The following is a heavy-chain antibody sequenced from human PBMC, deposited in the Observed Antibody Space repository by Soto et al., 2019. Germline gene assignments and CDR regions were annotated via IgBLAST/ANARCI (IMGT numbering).Heavy chain of an antibody. CDR1: GYTFTSYA. CDR2: INAGNGNT. V-gene: IGHV1-3*01. CDR3: AQDADRLGELWGYFQN. D-gene: IGHD3-16*01. J-gene: IGHJ1*01. Sequence: ASVKVSCKASGYTFTSYAMHWLRQSAGQRLEWMGWINAGNGNTKYSQKFQGRVTITRDTSASTAYMELSSLRSEDTALYFCAQDADRLGELWGYFQNWGQGTPVTVSS.